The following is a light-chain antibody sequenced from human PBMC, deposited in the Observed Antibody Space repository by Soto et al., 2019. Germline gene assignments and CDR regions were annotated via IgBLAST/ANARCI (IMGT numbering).Light chain of an antibody. V-gene: IGKV1-5*03. CDR3: QHGSSYSGT. J-gene: IGKJ1*01. Sequence: DIQMTQSPSTLSASVGDRVTITCRASQSISSWLAWYQQTPGTAPKLLIYTASTVESGVPSRFSGRGSGTEFPLTISSLQPDYFATYYCQHGSSYSGTFGQGTKVDIK. CDR2: TAS. CDR1: QSISSW.